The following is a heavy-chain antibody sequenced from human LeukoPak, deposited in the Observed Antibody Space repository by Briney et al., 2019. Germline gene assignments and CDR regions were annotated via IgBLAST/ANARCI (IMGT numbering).Heavy chain of an antibody. D-gene: IGHD3-10*01. J-gene: IGHJ4*02. Sequence: PSETLSLTCTVSGGSISIYYWSWVRQPPGKGLEWIGYIYNSGSTIYNPSLKSRGTISVDTSNNQFSLKLTSVTAADTAVYYCARSGRGNSAGFDCWGQGTLVTVSS. CDR1: GGSISIYY. CDR3: ARSGRGNSAGFDC. V-gene: IGHV4-59*01. CDR2: IYNSGST.